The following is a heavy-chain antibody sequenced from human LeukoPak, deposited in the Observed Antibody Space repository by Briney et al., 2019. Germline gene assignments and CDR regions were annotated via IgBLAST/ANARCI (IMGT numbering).Heavy chain of an antibody. V-gene: IGHV4-4*07. J-gene: IGHJ2*01. CDR3: ARDRLGATGHWRIDV. CDR2: TYNSGTT. Sequence: PSETLSLTCTVSGGSFSSYYWTWIRQPAGKGLEWIGRTYNSGTTNYSPSLESRVTMSLDTSKNRFSLSLCSVTAADTAVYYCARDRLGATGHWRIDVWGRGTLVTVSS. D-gene: IGHD1-26*01. CDR1: GGSFSSYY.